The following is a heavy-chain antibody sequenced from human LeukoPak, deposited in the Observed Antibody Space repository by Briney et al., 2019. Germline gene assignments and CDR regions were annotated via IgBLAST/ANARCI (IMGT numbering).Heavy chain of an antibody. CDR1: GFTFSSYG. V-gene: IGHV3-33*06. J-gene: IGHJ4*02. D-gene: IGHD3-22*01. CDR3: AKSRQYTMIVVNY. CDR2: IWYDGSNK. Sequence: GGSLRLSCAASGFTFSSYGMHWVRQAPGKGLEWVAVIWYDGSNKYYADSVKGRFTISRDNSKNTLYLQMNSLRAEDTAVYYCAKSRQYTMIVVNYWGQGTLVTVSS.